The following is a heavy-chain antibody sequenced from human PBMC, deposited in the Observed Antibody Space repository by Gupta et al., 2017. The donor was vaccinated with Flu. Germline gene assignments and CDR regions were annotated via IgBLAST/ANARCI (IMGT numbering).Heavy chain of an antibody. CDR2: IIPIFGTA. Sequence: QVQLVQSGAEVKTPGSSVKVSCKASGGPFRSYAISWVRQAPGQGLEWMGGIIPIFGTANYAQKFQGRVTITADESTSTAYMELSSLRSEDTAVYYCARAFEQQLVRLGYYYYYGMDVWGQGTTVTVSS. D-gene: IGHD6-13*01. CDR3: ARAFEQQLVRLGYYYYYGMDV. V-gene: IGHV1-69*01. J-gene: IGHJ6*02. CDR1: GGPFRSYA.